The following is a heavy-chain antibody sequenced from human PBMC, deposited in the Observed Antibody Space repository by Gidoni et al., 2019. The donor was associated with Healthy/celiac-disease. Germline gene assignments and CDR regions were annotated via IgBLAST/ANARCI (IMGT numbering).Heavy chain of an antibody. CDR3: ARRGFPSGYYYYYGMDV. CDR2: INHSGST. D-gene: IGHD3-10*01. J-gene: IGHJ6*02. Sequence: QVQLQQWGAGLLKPSETLSLTCAVYGGSFSGYYWSWIRQPPGKGLEWIGEINHSGSTNYNPSLKSRVTISVDTSKNQFSLKLSSVTAADTAVYYCARRGFPSGYYYYYGMDVWGQGTTVTVSS. V-gene: IGHV4-34*01. CDR1: GGSFSGYY.